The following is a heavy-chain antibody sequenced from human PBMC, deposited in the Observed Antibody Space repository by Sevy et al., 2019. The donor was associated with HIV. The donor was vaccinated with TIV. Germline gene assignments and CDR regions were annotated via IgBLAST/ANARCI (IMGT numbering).Heavy chain of an antibody. CDR2: ISYDGSNK. V-gene: IGHV3-30-3*01. CDR3: ARDGGYSGYDEGEGAFDI. Sequence: GSLRLSCAASGFTFSSYAMHWVRQAPGKGLEWVAVISYDGSNKYYADSVKGRFTISRDNSKNTLYLQMNSLRAEDTAVYYCARDGGYSGYDEGEGAFDIWGQGTMVTVS. D-gene: IGHD5-12*01. CDR1: GFTFSSYA. J-gene: IGHJ3*02.